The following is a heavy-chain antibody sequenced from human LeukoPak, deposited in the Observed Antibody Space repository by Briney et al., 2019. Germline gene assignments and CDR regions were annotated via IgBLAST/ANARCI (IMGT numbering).Heavy chain of an antibody. CDR1: GGSLSSYY. Sequence: PSETLSLTCSVSGGSLSSYYWGWVRQPPGKGLEWIGHVYYNGDTTYNPSLKSRVTISLDTSKNQVSLTLTSVTAADTAYYYCARVSQHYYGNKGQHWYNWFDSWGQGTQVTVSS. D-gene: IGHD3-10*01. J-gene: IGHJ5*01. V-gene: IGHV4-59*01. CDR2: VYYNGDT. CDR3: ARVSQHYYGNKGQHWYNWFDS.